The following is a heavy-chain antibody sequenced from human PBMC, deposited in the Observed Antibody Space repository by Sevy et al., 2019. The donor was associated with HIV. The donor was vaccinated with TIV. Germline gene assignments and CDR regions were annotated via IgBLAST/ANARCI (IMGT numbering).Heavy chain of an antibody. Sequence: SETPSLTCTVSGGSISSGSYYWSWIRQPAGKGLEWIGRIYTSGSTNYNPSLKSRVTISVDTSKNQFSLKLSSVTAADTAVYYCARAFPNSSPVLPFDPWGQGTLVTVSS. D-gene: IGHD1-1*01. J-gene: IGHJ5*02. V-gene: IGHV4-61*02. CDR3: ARAFPNSSPVLPFDP. CDR1: GGSISSGSYY. CDR2: IYTSGST.